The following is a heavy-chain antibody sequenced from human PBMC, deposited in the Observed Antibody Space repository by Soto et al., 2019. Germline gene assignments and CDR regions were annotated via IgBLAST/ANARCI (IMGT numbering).Heavy chain of an antibody. Sequence: GESLKISCKGSGYIFTSYWISWVRQMPGKGLEWMGRIDPSDSYTNYSPSFQGHVTISADKSISTAYLQWSSLKASDTAMYYCARLLVAATGYYYYYYGMDVWGQGTTVTVSS. V-gene: IGHV5-10-1*01. CDR2: IDPSDSYT. CDR3: ARLLVAATGYYYYYYGMDV. D-gene: IGHD2-15*01. CDR1: GYIFTSYW. J-gene: IGHJ6*02.